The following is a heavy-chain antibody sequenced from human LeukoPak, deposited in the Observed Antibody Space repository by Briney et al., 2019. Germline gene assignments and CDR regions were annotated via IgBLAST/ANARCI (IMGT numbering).Heavy chain of an antibody. Sequence: GGSLRLSCAACGFTFSSYEMNWPRQAPGKGLEWGSYISCSGSTIYYADSVKGRFTISRDNAKNSLYLQMNSLRAEDTAVYYCARECCSSTSCYTPCDAFDIWGQGTMVTVSS. D-gene: IGHD2-2*02. V-gene: IGHV3-48*03. CDR3: ARECCSSTSCYTPCDAFDI. CDR2: ISCSGSTI. J-gene: IGHJ3*02. CDR1: GFTFSSYE.